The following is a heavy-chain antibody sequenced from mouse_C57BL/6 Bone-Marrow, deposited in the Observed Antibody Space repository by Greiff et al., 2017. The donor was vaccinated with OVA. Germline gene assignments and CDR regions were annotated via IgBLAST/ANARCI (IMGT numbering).Heavy chain of an antibody. CDR1: GYTFTSYW. D-gene: IGHD1-1*01. CDR2: IDPSDSET. Sequence: QVQLQQPGAELVRPGSSVKLSCKASGYTFTSYWMHWVKQRPIQGLEWIGNIDPSDSETHYNQKFKDKATLTVDKSSSPAYMQLSSLTSEDSAVYYCARSRYYGSSQAWFAYWGQGTLVTVSA. CDR3: ARSRYYGSSQAWFAY. J-gene: IGHJ3*01. V-gene: IGHV1-52*01.